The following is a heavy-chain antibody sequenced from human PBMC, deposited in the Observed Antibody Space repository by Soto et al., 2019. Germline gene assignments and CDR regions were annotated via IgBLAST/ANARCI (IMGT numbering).Heavy chain of an antibody. CDR1: GGSISSGDYY. V-gene: IGHV4-30-4*01. D-gene: IGHD3-10*01. CDR2: IYYSGST. Sequence: QVQLQESGPGLVKPSQTLSLTCTVSGGSISSGDYYWSWIRQPPGKGLEWIGYIYYSGSTYYNPSLKSRVTISVDTYKNQFSLKLSSVTAADTAVYYCARGGWFGESYFDYWGQGTLVTVSS. CDR3: ARGGWFGESYFDY. J-gene: IGHJ4*02.